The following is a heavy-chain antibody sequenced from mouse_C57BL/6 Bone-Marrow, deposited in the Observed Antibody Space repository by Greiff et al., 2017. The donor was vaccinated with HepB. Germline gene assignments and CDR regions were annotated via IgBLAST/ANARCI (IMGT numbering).Heavy chain of an antibody. CDR1: GYAFSSSW. Sequence: QVQLKQSGPELVKPGASVKISCKASGYAFSSSWMNWVKQRPGKGLEWIGRIYPGDGDTNYNGKFKGKATLTADKSSSTAYMQLSSLTSEDSAVYFCARGGYGSPFDYWGQGTTLTVSS. J-gene: IGHJ2*01. V-gene: IGHV1-82*01. D-gene: IGHD1-1*01. CDR3: ARGGYGSPFDY. CDR2: IYPGDGDT.